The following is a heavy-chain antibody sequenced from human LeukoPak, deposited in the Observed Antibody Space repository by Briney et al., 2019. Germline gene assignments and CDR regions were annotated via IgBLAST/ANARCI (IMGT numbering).Heavy chain of an antibody. CDR2: IKQDGSEK. Sequence: PGGSLRLSCAASGFTFSTYWMTWVRQAPGRGLEWVANIKQDGSEKYYVDSVKGRFTIFRDNAKNSLYLQMNSLRAEDTAVYYCARMYCSGGGCYYMDVWGKGTTVTVSS. CDR1: GFTFSTYW. J-gene: IGHJ6*03. CDR3: ARMYCSGGGCYYMDV. V-gene: IGHV3-7*01. D-gene: IGHD2-15*01.